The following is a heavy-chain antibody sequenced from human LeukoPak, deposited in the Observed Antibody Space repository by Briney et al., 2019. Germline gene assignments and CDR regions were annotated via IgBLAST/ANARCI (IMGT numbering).Heavy chain of an antibody. CDR3: VRGVGVSRFNYLDP. Sequence: PGGSLRLSCAASGFTFSSFGMHWVRQAPGKGLEWVAVIWYDASNKYYVDSVKGRFTISRDNSKNTLHLQMNSLRDDDTAVYYCVRGVGVSRFNYLDPWGQGTLVIVSS. CDR1: GFTFSSFG. CDR2: IWYDASNK. J-gene: IGHJ5*02. D-gene: IGHD1-7*01. V-gene: IGHV3-33*01.